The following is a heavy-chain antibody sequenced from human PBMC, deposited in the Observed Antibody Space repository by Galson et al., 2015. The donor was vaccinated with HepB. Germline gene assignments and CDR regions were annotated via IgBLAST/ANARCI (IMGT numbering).Heavy chain of an antibody. CDR1: GGSISSGSYY. J-gene: IGHJ6*02. CDR3: ARSPRFGDYYGMDV. D-gene: IGHD3-10*01. V-gene: IGHV4-61*02. Sequence: LSLTCTVSGGSISSGSYYWSWIRQPAGKGLEWIGRIYTSGSTNYNPSLKSRVTISVDTSKNQFSLKLSSVTAADTAVYYCARSPRFGDYYGMDVWGQGTTVTVSS. CDR2: IYTSGST.